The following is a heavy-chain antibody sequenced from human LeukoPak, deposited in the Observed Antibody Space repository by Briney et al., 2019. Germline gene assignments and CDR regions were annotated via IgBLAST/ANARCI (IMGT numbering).Heavy chain of an antibody. CDR3: ARDWGIDY. CDR1: GFTFSSYA. D-gene: IGHD3-16*01. Sequence: GSLRLSCAASGFTFSSYAMHWVRQAPGKGLELVAVISYDGSNKYYADSVKGRFTISRDNSKNTLYLQMNSLRAEDTAVYYCARDWGIDYWGQGTLVTVSS. V-gene: IGHV3-30-3*01. J-gene: IGHJ4*02. CDR2: ISYDGSNK.